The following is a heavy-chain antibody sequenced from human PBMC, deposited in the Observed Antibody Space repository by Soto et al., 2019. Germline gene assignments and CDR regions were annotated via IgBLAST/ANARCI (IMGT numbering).Heavy chain of an antibody. CDR1: GFTFSSYW. CDR2: IKKDGSAK. J-gene: IGHJ4*02. Sequence: LRLSCAAPGFTFSSYWMPWVRQAPGKGLEWVANIKKDGSAKYYVDSLKGRFTISRDNAKNSLYLQMNSLRAEDTAVYYCASWLKTSGWYVLLEGSFDYWGQGTLVTVPQ. V-gene: IGHV3-7*01. CDR3: ASWLKTSGWYVLLEGSFDY. D-gene: IGHD6-19*01.